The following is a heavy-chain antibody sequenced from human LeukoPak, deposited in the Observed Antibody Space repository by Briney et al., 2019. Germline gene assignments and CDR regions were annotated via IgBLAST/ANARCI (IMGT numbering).Heavy chain of an antibody. CDR2: ISSGSTYI. CDR1: GFTFSSYS. Sequence: GGSLRLSCAVSGFTFSSYSMTWVRQAPGKGLEWVSSISSGSTYIYYVDSVKGRFTTSRDNAKNSLYLQMNSLRAEDTAVYYCARDGFDILTGYSLTFDYWGQGTLVTVSS. J-gene: IGHJ4*02. D-gene: IGHD3-9*01. CDR3: ARDGFDILTGYSLTFDY. V-gene: IGHV3-21*01.